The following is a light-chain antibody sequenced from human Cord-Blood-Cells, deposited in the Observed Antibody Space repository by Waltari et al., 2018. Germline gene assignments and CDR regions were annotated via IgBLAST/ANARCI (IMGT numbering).Light chain of an antibody. CDR3: SSYTSSSTLV. CDR1: SSDSGGFNY. CDR2: EVS. V-gene: IGLV2-14*01. J-gene: IGLJ1*01. Sequence: QSALTQPASVSGSPGQSIPIPCTGTSSDSGGFNYVSWYQQHPGKAPKLMIYEVSNRPSGVSNRFSGSKSGNTASLTISGLQAEDEADYYCSSYTSSSTLVFGTGTKVTVL.